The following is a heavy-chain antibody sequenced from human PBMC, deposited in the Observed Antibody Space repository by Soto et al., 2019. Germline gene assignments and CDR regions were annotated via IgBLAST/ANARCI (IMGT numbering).Heavy chain of an antibody. CDR3: VRGGSKYAS. J-gene: IGHJ5*02. V-gene: IGHV3-7*01. Sequence: PGGSLRLSCTASGFTFSDSWMTWVRQAPGKGLEWVARIKPDESEKKYADSVKGRFSISRDNAKNSMYLQMDSLRGEDTAVYYCVRGGSKYASWGQGTPVPVSS. CDR2: IKPDESEK. CDR1: GFTFSDSW. D-gene: IGHD4-4*01.